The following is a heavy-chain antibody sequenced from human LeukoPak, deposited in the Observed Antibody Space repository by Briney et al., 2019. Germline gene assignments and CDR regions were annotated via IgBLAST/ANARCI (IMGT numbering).Heavy chain of an antibody. J-gene: IGHJ5*02. CDR3: ARGVRCSGGSCYSRAGNWFDP. Sequence: SVKVSCKASGGTFSSYTTSWVRQAPGQGLEWMGRIIPILGIANYAQKFQGRVTITADKSTSTAYMELSSLRSEDTAVYYCARGVRCSGGSCYSRAGNWFDPWGQGTLVTVSS. CDR2: IIPILGIA. CDR1: GGTFSSYT. D-gene: IGHD2-15*01. V-gene: IGHV1-69*02.